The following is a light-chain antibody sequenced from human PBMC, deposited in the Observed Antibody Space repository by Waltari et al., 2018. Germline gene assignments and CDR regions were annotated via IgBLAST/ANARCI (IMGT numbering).Light chain of an antibody. V-gene: IGLV2-14*03. CDR1: SRHVGSYTY. J-gene: IGLJ1*01. CDR3: TSYTSSHSLV. Sequence: QSALTQPASVSGSPGRSITISCTGTSRHVGSYTYLSWYQQHPGKAPKVVSFDGSYRPSGVSNRFSGSKSGNTASLTISGLQAEDEADYYCTSYTSSHSLVFGTGTRVTV. CDR2: DGS.